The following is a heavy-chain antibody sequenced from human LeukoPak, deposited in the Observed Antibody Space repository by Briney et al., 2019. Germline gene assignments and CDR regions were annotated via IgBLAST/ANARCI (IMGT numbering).Heavy chain of an antibody. CDR2: INSDGSWT. D-gene: IGHD2/OR15-2a*01. CDR3: VSFYETY. Sequence: GGSLRLSCAASGNYWMHWVRQAPGKGLVWVSHINSDGSWTSYADSVKGRFTISKDNAKNTVYLQMNSLRAEDTAVYYCVSFYETYWGQGTLVTVSS. V-gene: IGHV3-74*01. J-gene: IGHJ4*02. CDR1: GNYW.